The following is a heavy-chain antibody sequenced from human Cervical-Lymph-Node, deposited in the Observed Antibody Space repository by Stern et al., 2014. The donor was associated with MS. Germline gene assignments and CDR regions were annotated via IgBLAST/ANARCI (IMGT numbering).Heavy chain of an antibody. CDR1: GFIFSSYG. V-gene: IGHV3-30*18. D-gene: IGHD3-16*02. CDR2: ISYDGSNK. Sequence: QVQLVESGGGVVQPGRSLRLSCAASGFIFSSYGMHWVRQAPGKGLEWVAVISYDGSNKYYADSVKGRFTISRDNSKNTLYLQMNSLRAEDTAVYYCAKDVAHLGYSDYWGQGTLVTVSS. J-gene: IGHJ4*02. CDR3: AKDVAHLGYSDY.